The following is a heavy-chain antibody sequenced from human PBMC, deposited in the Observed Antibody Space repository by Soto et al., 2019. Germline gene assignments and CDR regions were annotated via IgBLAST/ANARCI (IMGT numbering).Heavy chain of an antibody. CDR1: GGSFSGYY. Sequence: QVQLQQWGAGPLKPSETLSLTCAGCGGSFSGYYWSWIRQPPGKGLEWLGEITYSGRTNYNPSLKSRVTVSVNSQNDQLSMKLSSVTAADTAVYYCAMRGPGYSSGWYSRQYYFDYGGQGTLVAVSS. J-gene: IGHJ4*02. CDR2: ITYSGRT. CDR3: AMRGPGYSSGWYSRQYYFDY. D-gene: IGHD6-19*01. V-gene: IGHV4-34*01.